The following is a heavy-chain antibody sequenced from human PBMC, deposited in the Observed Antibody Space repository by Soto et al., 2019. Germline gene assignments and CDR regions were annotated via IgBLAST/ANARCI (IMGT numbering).Heavy chain of an antibody. CDR2: ISTTSTTT. CDR3: ARGFCSGRNCDGTY. D-gene: IGHD2-15*01. CDR1: GFTFRNYN. J-gene: IGHJ4*02. Sequence: GGSLRLSCEASGFTFRNYNMNWVRQAPGKGPELVSHISTTSTTTYYADSVKGRFTISRDNVRNSLYLQMNSLGVEDTAVYYCARGFCSGRNCDGTYWGQGTLVTAPQ. V-gene: IGHV3-48*01.